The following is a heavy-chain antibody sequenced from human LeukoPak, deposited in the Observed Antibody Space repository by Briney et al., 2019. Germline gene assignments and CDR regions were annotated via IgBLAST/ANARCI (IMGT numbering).Heavy chain of an antibody. V-gene: IGHV3-48*01. J-gene: IGHJ3*02. Sequence: GGSLRLSCAASRFTFSDSSMNWVRQAPGKGLEWVSYISSTSAIIYYADSVKGRFTISRDNAKHSVYLQMNSLRAEDTAVYYCAREPSQGAFDIWGQGTMVTVSS. CDR2: ISSTSAII. CDR3: AREPSQGAFDI. CDR1: RFTFSDSS.